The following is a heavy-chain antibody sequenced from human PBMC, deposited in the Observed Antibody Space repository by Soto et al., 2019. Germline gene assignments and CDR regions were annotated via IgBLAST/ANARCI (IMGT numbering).Heavy chain of an antibody. Sequence: EVKLVESGGGLVQPGGSLRLSCVASGLTFSISSMNWVRQAPGKGLEWVSYIATSSSAIYYAVSVRGRFTISRDDAKNSLYLQMNSLRAEDTAVYYCASPTYGTGSFDVWGQGTMVTVSS. CDR3: ASPTYGTGSFDV. J-gene: IGHJ3*01. CDR1: GLTFSISS. CDR2: IATSSSAI. D-gene: IGHD1-1*01. V-gene: IGHV3-48*01.